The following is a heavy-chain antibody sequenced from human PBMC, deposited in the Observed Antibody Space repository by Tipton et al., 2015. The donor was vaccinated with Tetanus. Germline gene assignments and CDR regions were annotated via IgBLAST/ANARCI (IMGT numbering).Heavy chain of an antibody. CDR3: AREEEYTPGPVIDY. CDR2: ISSIRGHQ. CDR1: GFNVSVYG. J-gene: IGHJ4*02. V-gene: IGHV3-30*19. D-gene: IGHD2-21*01. Sequence: SLRLSCEVSGFNVSVYGMHWVRQAPGRGLEWVSAISSIRGHQHYADSVKGRLTISRDRFKNTLHLQMNTLRAEDTAIYYCAREEEYTPGPVIDYWGPGTRVIVSS.